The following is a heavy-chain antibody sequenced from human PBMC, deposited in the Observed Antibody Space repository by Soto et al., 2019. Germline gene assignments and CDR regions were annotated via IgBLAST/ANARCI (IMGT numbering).Heavy chain of an antibody. Sequence: SETLSLTCTVSGGSISSYYWSWIRQPPGKGLEWIGYIYYSGSTNYNPSLKSRVTISVDTSKNQFSLKLSSVTAADTAVYYCARYNSGRYKYWFDPWGQGTLVTVSS. CDR2: IYYSGST. CDR3: ARYNSGRYKYWFDP. CDR1: GGSISSYY. J-gene: IGHJ5*02. D-gene: IGHD6-19*01. V-gene: IGHV4-59*01.